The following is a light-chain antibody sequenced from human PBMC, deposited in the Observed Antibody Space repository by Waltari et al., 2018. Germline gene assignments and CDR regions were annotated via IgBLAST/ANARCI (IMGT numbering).Light chain of an antibody. CDR3: CSYAGSSNWA. CDR1: SSDVGGYNY. CDR2: DVS. Sequence: QSALTQPRSVSGSPGQSVTISCTATSSDVGGYNYVSWYQQHPGKAPKLMIYDVSKRPSGVPDRCSGSKSANTASLTISGLQADDEADYYCCSYAGSSNWAFGGGTKLTVL. J-gene: IGLJ3*02. V-gene: IGLV2-11*01.